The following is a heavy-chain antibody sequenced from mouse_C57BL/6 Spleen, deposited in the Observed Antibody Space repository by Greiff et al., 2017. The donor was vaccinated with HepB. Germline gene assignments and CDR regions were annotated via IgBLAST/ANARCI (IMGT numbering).Heavy chain of an antibody. CDR2: ISSGGSYT. Sequence: EVMLVESGGDLVKPGGSLKLSCAASGFTFSSYGMSWVRQTPDKRLEWVATISSGGSYTYYPDSVKGRFTISRDNAKNTLYLQMSSLKSEDTAMYYCARHQSSYYYGSSYGAMDYWGQGTSVTVSS. CDR3: ARHQSSYYYGSSYGAMDY. J-gene: IGHJ4*01. CDR1: GFTFSSYG. V-gene: IGHV5-6*01. D-gene: IGHD1-1*01.